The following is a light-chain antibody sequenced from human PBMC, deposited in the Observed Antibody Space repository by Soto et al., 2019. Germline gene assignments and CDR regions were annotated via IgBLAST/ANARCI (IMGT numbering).Light chain of an antibody. J-gene: IGLJ1*01. Sequence: QSVLTQPPSVSGAPGQSITIACTGSTSNIGAGYDVHWYQQLPGTAPKLLIYATSNRPSGVPDRFFGSKSGTSASLAISGLQAEDEADYYCQSYDKSLSGAYVFGTGTKLTVL. CDR2: ATS. CDR3: QSYDKSLSGAYV. CDR1: TSNIGAGYD. V-gene: IGLV1-40*01.